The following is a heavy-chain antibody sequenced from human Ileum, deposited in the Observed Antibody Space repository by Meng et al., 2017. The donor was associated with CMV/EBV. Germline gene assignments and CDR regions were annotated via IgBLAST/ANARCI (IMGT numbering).Heavy chain of an antibody. D-gene: IGHD2-2*01. CDR1: GFTFSSYA. CDR2: ISASGGSS. CDR3: AKARDSSRYCSSTSCPIDY. J-gene: IGHJ4*02. Sequence: GESLKISCAASGFTFSSYAMSWTRQAPGKGLDWVSVISASGGSSYYADSVKGPFTISRGNSKDTLYLEMNSLRAEDTAVYYCAKARDSSRYCSSTSCPIDYWGQGTLVTVSS. V-gene: IGHV3-23*01.